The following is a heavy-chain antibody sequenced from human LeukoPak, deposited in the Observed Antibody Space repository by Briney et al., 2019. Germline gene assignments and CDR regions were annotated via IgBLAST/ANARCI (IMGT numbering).Heavy chain of an antibody. CDR1: GGSISSYY. CDR2: IYYSGST. Sequence: SETLSLTCTVSGGSISSYYWSWIRQPAGKGLEWIGYIYYSGSTNYNPSLKSRVTISVDTSKNQFSLKLSSVTAADTAVYYCARGGYYGSGSYYNWFDPWGQGTLVTVSS. V-gene: IGHV4-59*01. CDR3: ARGGYYGSGSYYNWFDP. J-gene: IGHJ5*02. D-gene: IGHD3-10*01.